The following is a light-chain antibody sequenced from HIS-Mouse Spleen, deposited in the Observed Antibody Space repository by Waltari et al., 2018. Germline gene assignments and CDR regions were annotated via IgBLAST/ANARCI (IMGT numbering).Light chain of an antibody. CDR2: EGS. CDR3: CSYAGSSTFEV. V-gene: IGLV2-23*03. J-gene: IGLJ2*01. Sequence: QSALTQPASMSGSPGQSITISCPGTSSAVGSYNLVPWYQQHPGKAPKLMIYEGSKRPSGVSNRFSGSKSGNTASLTISGLQAEDEADYYCCSYAGSSTFEVFGGGTKLTVL. CDR1: SSAVGSYNL.